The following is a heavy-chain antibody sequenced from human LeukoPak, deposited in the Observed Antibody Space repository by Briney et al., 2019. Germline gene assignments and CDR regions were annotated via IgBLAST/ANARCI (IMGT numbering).Heavy chain of an antibody. V-gene: IGHV3-30*18. Sequence: PGGSLRLSCAASGFTFSSYGMHWVRQAPGKGLEWVAVISYDGSNKYYADSVKGRFTISRDNSKNTLYLQMNSLRAEDTAVYYCAKDRLGYCSGGSCLNVPTYYYYGMDVWGQGTTVTVSS. CDR1: GFTFSSYG. J-gene: IGHJ6*02. CDR3: AKDRLGYCSGGSCLNVPTYYYYGMDV. CDR2: ISYDGSNK. D-gene: IGHD2-15*01.